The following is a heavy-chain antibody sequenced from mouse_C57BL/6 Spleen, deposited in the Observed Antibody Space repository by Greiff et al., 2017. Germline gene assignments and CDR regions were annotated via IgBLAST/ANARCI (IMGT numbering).Heavy chain of an antibody. V-gene: IGHV1-26*01. CDR2: INPNNGGT. CDR3: ARGEVTGTAAY. Sequence: VQLQQSGPELVKHGASVKISCKASGYTFTDYYMNWVKQSHGKSLEWIGDINPNNGGTSYNQKFKGKATLTVDKSSSTAYMELRSLTSEDSAVYYCARGEVTGTAAYWGQGTLVTVSA. CDR1: GYTFTDYY. D-gene: IGHD4-1*01. J-gene: IGHJ3*01.